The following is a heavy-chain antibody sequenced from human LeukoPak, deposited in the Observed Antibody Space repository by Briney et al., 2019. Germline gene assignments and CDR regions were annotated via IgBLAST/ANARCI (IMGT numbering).Heavy chain of an antibody. CDR1: GYTFTSYG. J-gene: IGHJ6*02. CDR2: ISAYNGNT. CDR3: ARDSSEITMVRGVIIETYYYYGMDV. D-gene: IGHD3-10*01. Sequence: ASVKVSCTASGYTFTSYGISWVRQAPGQGLEWMGWISAYNGNTNYAQKLQGRVTMTTVTSTITAYMELRSLRSDDTAVYYCARDSSEITMVRGVIIETYYYYGMDVWGQGTTVTVSS. V-gene: IGHV1-18*01.